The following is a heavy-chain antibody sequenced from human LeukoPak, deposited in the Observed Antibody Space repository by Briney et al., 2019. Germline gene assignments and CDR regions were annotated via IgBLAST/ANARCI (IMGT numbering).Heavy chain of an antibody. V-gene: IGHV3-74*01. CDR2: IKSDGST. CDR1: GFTFSSYW. J-gene: IGHJ1*01. D-gene: IGHD3-22*01. CDR3: ARAPSEIGGYYPEYFRH. Sequence: GGSLRLSCAASGFTFSSYWMHWVRQAPGKGLVWVSRIKSDGSTNYADSVKGRFTISRDNAKDTVSLQMNSLRAEDTGVYYCARAPSEIGGYYPEYFRHWGQGTLVTVSS.